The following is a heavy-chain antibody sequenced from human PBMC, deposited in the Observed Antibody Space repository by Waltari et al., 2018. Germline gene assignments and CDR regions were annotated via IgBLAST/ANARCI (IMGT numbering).Heavy chain of an antibody. CDR2: IYYSGST. D-gene: IGHD1-26*01. CDR3: ASGVGATHIDY. CDR1: GGSLSSSSYY. J-gene: IGHJ4*02. V-gene: IGHV4-39*01. Sequence: QLQLQESGPGLVKPSETLSLTCTVSGGSLSSSSYYWGWIRQPPGKGLEWIGSIYYSGSTYYNPSLKSRVTISVDTSKNQFSLKLSSVTAADTAVYYCASGVGATHIDYWGQGTLVTVSS.